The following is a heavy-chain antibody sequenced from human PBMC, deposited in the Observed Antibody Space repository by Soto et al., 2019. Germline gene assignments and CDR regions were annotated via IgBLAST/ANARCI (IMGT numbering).Heavy chain of an antibody. CDR2: ISGDASST. Sequence: EVKVVESGGGLVQPGGSLRLSCAASGFTFSDNWMHWVRQPPGKGPVWVSRISGDASSTSYADSVKGRFTISRDSDKNTVYLQMDSLRVEDTAGYYCTRGGTRTTYWGLFDSWGQGTLVTVS. CDR3: TRGGTRTTYWGLFDS. J-gene: IGHJ4*02. CDR1: GFTFSDNW. V-gene: IGHV3-74*01. D-gene: IGHD7-27*01.